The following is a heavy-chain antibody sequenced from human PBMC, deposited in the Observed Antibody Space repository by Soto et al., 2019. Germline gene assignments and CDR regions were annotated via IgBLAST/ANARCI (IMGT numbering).Heavy chain of an antibody. Sequence: GGSLRLSCAASGFTFSSYGMHWVRQAPGKGLEWVALIWYDGSNKYYADSVKGRFTISRDNSKNTLYLQMNSLRAENTAVYYCARGSGAYYYCLDVWGKGTTVTVSS. J-gene: IGHJ6*03. V-gene: IGHV3-33*01. CDR2: IWYDGSNK. D-gene: IGHD7-27*01. CDR3: ARGSGAYYYCLDV. CDR1: GFTFSSYG.